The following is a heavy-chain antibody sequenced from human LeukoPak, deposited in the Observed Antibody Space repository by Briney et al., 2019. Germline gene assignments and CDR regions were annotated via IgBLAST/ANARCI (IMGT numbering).Heavy chain of an antibody. V-gene: IGHV3-7*01. CDR1: GFTFSSYW. J-gene: IGHJ6*02. CDR2: IKQDGSEK. D-gene: IGHD6-13*01. Sequence: PGGSLRLSCAASGFTFSSYWMSWVRQAPGKGLEWVAHIKQDGSEKYYVDSVKGRFTISRDNAKNSLYLQMNSLRAEDTAVYYCARESGYSSSWTEYYGMDVWGQGTTVTVSS. CDR3: ARESGYSSSWTEYYGMDV.